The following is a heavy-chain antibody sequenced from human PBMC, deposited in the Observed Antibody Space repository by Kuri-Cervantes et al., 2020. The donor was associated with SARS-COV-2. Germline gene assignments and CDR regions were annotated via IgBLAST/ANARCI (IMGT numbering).Heavy chain of an antibody. CDR1: GDSVSSNSAA. CDR3: ARTAVLRFLEWLLEEYGMVV. V-gene: IGHV6-1*01. J-gene: IGHJ6*02. D-gene: IGHD3-3*01. Sequence: SCAISGDSVSSNSAAWNWIRQSPSRGLEWLGRTYYRSKWYNDYAVSVKSRITINPDTSKNQFSLQLNSVTPEDTAVYYCARTAVLRFLEWLLEEYGMVVWGQGTMVPVSS. CDR2: TYYRSKWYN.